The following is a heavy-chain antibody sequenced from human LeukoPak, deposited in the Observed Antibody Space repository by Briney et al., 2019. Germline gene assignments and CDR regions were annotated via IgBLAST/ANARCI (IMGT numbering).Heavy chain of an antibody. CDR2: IIPIFGTA. D-gene: IGHD6-19*01. V-gene: IGHV1-69*05. CDR1: GGTFSSYA. J-gene: IGHJ6*03. Sequence: ASVKVSCKASGGTFSSYAISWVRQAPGQGLEWMGGIIPIFGTANYAQKFQGRVTITTDESTSTAYMELSSLRSEDTAVYYCARDAQWLVPEGYYYYMDVWGKGTTVTVS. CDR3: ARDAQWLVPEGYYYYMDV.